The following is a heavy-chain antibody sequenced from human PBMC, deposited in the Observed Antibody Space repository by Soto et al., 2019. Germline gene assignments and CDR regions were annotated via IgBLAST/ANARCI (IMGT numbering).Heavy chain of an antibody. CDR2: INNEGTT. CDR1: GFDASVNF. CDR3: VRENYYYGMDV. V-gene: IGHV3-66*01. Sequence: EVQLVESGGTLVQPGGSLKLSCAASGFDASVNFMTWVRQAPGKGLEGVTAINNEGTTFYDDSVKGRFSISRDDSKNTLYLQMNSLRVEDTAMYYCVRENYYYGMDVWGQGTAVTVSS. J-gene: IGHJ6*02.